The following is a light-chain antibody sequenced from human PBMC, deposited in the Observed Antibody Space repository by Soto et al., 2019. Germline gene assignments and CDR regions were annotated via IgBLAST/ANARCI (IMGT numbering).Light chain of an antibody. CDR3: QQYDNWPRT. V-gene: IGKV3-15*01. CDR2: GAS. J-gene: IGKJ1*01. CDR1: QSVGRN. Sequence: EIVLTQSPGTLSLSPGERATLSCRASQSVGRNLAWYQQKPGQAPRLLIYGASTRATGIPARFSGSGSGTEFTLTISSLQSEDFAIYYCQQYDNWPRTFGQGTKVDIK.